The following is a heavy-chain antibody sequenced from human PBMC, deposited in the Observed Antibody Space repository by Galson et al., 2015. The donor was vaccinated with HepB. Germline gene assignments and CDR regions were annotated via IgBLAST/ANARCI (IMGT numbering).Heavy chain of an antibody. J-gene: IGHJ4*02. Sequence: SLRLSCAVSGFPVTDNYMSWVRQAPGKGLEWLSVIYNDGTTEYAESLKGRFTISRDNSKNTVFLQLHSLRVEDTAVYYCASPHCTGGSCYFDDWGQGTLPTVSS. CDR1: GFPVTDNY. V-gene: IGHV3-53*01. CDR3: ASPHCTGGSCYFDD. CDR2: IYNDGTT. D-gene: IGHD2-15*01.